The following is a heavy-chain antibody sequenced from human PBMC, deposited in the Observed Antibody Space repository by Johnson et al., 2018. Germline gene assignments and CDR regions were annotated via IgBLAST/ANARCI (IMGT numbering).Heavy chain of an antibody. CDR1: GFTFSSSA. CDR2: ISGSGGST. CDR3: AKDRVAAYYAFDI. Sequence: VQLVESGGGLVQPGGSLRLSCAASGFTFSSSAMSWVRQASGKGLEWVSSISGSGGSTYYADSVKGRFTISRDNSKDTLYLQMNSLRAEDTAIYYCAKDRVAAYYAFDIWGQGTMGTVSS. J-gene: IGHJ3*02. V-gene: IGHV3-23*04. D-gene: IGHD6-19*01.